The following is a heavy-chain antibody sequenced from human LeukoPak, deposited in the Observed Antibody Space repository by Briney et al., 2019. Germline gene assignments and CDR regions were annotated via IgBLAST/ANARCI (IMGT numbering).Heavy chain of an antibody. V-gene: IGHV3-48*03. CDR1: GFTFSSYE. CDR3: ARDRNFGSGRDDAFDI. CDR2: ISTTGNTI. D-gene: IGHD3-10*01. J-gene: IGHJ3*02. Sequence: HPGGSLRLSCAASGFTFSSYEMNWVRQAPGKGLGWLSYISTTGNTIYYADSVKGRFTVSRDNAKKSLYLQLNSLRAGGTALYYCARDRNFGSGRDDAFDIWGRGTKVTVSP.